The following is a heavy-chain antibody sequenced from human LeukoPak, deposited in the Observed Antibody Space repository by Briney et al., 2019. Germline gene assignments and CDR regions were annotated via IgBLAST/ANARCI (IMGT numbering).Heavy chain of an antibody. D-gene: IGHD1-26*01. CDR3: ARGAPTGTSPFDP. V-gene: IGHV1-3*01. CDR2: INAGNGNT. CDR1: GYTFTSYA. Sequence: ASVKVSCKASGYTFTSYAMHWVGQAPGQGLEWMGWINAGNGNTKYSQKFQGRVTVTRDTSASTAYMELSSLRSEDTAVYYCARGAPTGTSPFDPWGQGTLVTVSS. J-gene: IGHJ5*02.